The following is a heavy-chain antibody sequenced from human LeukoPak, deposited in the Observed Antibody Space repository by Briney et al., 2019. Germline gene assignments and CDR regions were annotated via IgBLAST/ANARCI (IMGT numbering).Heavy chain of an antibody. Sequence: PGGSLRLSCAASGFTFSSYSMNLVRQAPGKGLEWVSSISSSSSYIYYADSVKGRFTISRDNAKNSLYLQMNSLRAEDTAVYYCARAVYCGGDCYPPHLDYWGQGTLVTVSS. CDR1: GFTFSSYS. CDR3: ARAVYCGGDCYPPHLDY. D-gene: IGHD2-21*02. CDR2: ISSSSSYI. J-gene: IGHJ4*02. V-gene: IGHV3-21*01.